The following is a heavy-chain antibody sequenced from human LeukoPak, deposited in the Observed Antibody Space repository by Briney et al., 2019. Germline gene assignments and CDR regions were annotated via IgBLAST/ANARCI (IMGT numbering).Heavy chain of an antibody. V-gene: IGHV4-30-2*01. CDR3: ARGGMYSSSWYVDY. J-gene: IGHJ4*02. CDR2: IYHSGNT. CDR1: GGSISSGGYC. Sequence: SETLSLTCAVSGGSISSGGYCWSWIRQPAGKGLEWMGYIYHSGNTYYNPSLKSRVTISVDRSKNQFSLKLSSVTAADTAVYYCARGGMYSSSWYVDYWGQGTLVTVSS. D-gene: IGHD6-13*01.